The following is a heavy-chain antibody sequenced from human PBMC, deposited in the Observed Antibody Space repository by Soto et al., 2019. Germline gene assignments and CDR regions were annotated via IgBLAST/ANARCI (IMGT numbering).Heavy chain of an antibody. J-gene: IGHJ5*02. CDR2: INHSGST. CDR3: ARRWRFGELFVLWFDP. D-gene: IGHD3-10*01. CDR1: GGSFSGYY. V-gene: IGHV4-34*01. Sequence: QVPLQQWGAGLLKPSETLSLTCAVYGGSFSGYYWSWIRQPPGKGLEWIGEINHSGSTNYNPSLKSRVTISVDTSKNQFSLKLSSVTAADTAVYYCARRWRFGELFVLWFDPWGQGTLVTVSS.